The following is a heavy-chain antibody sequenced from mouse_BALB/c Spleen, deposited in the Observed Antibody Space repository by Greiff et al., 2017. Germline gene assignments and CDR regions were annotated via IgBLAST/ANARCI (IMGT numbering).Heavy chain of an antibody. CDR3: ATFH. CDR1: GYSITSGYY. J-gene: IGHJ3*01. CDR2: ISYDGSN. Sequence: EVHLVESGPGLVKPSQSLSLTCSVTGYSITSGYYWNWIRQFPGNKLEWMGYISYDGSNNYNPSLKNRISITRDTSKNQFFLKLNSVTTEDTATYYCATFHWGQGTLVTVSA. V-gene: IGHV3-6*02.